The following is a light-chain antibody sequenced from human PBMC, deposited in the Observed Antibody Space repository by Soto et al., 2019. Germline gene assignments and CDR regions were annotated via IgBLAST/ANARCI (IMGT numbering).Light chain of an antibody. J-gene: IGKJ5*01. Sequence: EIVLTQSPGTLSLSPGERATLSCRASQSVSSSYLAWYQQKPGQAPRLLIYGASTRATGIPARFSGSGSGTEFTLTISSLQSEDFAVYYCQQYNNWPITFGQGTRWRL. V-gene: IGKV3-15*01. CDR2: GAS. CDR3: QQYNNWPIT. CDR1: QSVSSSY.